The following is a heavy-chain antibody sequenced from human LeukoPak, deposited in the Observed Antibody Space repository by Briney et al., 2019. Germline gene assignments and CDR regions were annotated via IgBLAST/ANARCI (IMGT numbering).Heavy chain of an antibody. J-gene: IGHJ3*02. Sequence: ASVKVSCKASGGTFSSYAISWVRQAPGQGLEWMGGIIPIFGTANYAQKFQGRVTITADESTSTAYMELSSLRSEDTGVQYCAGAGSGYTYYYDSSGYRDAFDIWGQGTMVTVSS. D-gene: IGHD3-22*01. CDR2: IIPIFGTA. V-gene: IGHV1-69*13. CDR3: AGAGSGYTYYYDSSGYRDAFDI. CDR1: GGTFSSYA.